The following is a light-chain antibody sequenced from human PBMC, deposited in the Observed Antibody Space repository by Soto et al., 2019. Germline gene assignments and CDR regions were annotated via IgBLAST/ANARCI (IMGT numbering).Light chain of an antibody. CDR1: QGIG. J-gene: IGKJ5*01. CDR3: QQYNKWPLIT. CDR2: GAS. V-gene: IGKV3D-15*01. Sequence: MTQSPSSLSASVGDRVTISCRASQGIGLAWYRQKPGQAPRLLIYGASTRASGTPARFSGSGSGTEFTLTISSLQSEDFALYYCQQYNKWPLITFGQGTRLEIK.